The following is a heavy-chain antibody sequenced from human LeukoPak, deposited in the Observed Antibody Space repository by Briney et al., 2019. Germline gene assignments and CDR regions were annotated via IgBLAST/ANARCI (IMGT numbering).Heavy chain of an antibody. CDR1: GYTFTTYY. V-gene: IGHV1-46*01. J-gene: IGHJ4*02. Sequence: ASVKVSCKASGYTFTTYYLHWVRQAPGQGLEWIGRFNPSGDRTSYAQKFQGRLTMTRDTSTTTVYMELSSVTSEDTAVYYCARGYSYGKDYWGLGTLVTVSS. CDR2: FNPSGDRT. CDR3: ARGYSYGKDY. D-gene: IGHD5-18*01.